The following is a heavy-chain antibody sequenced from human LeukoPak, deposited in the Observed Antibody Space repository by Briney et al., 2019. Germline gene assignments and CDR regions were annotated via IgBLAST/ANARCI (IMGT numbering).Heavy chain of an antibody. J-gene: IGHJ4*02. Sequence: SETLSLTCTVSGGSISSSSYYWGWIRQPPGKGLEWIGSIYYSGSTYYNPSLKSRVTISVDTSKNQFSLKLSSVTAADTAVYYRARTYGDYSRPRNPPVEGRNYFDYWGQGTLVTVSS. CDR3: ARTYGDYSRPRNPPVEGRNYFDY. CDR1: GGSISSSSYY. V-gene: IGHV4-39*07. D-gene: IGHD4-17*01. CDR2: IYYSGST.